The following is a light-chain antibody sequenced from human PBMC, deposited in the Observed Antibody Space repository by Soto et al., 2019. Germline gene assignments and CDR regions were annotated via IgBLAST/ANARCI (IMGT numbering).Light chain of an antibody. CDR3: AAWDGSLQSGV. CDR1: SSNIGSHV. V-gene: IGLV1-44*01. J-gene: IGLJ3*02. Sequence: QSVLTRPPSASGTPGQRVTISCSGSSSNIGSHVVSWYQQVPGTAPKLLIYTNNQRPSGVPDRFSDSKSGTSASLAISGLQSEDEADYYCAAWDGSLQSGVFGAGTMLTVL. CDR2: TNN.